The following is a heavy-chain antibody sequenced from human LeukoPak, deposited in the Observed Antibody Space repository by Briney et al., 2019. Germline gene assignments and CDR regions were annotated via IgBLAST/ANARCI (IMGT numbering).Heavy chain of an antibody. V-gene: IGHV4-59*02. Sequence: SETLSLTCTVSGGSVSSYYWSWIRQPPGKGLEWIGHIYYSGSTNYNPSINSRVTISVDTSKNQFSLKLSSVTAADTAVYYCAGHVEMATIVGLYYFDYWGQGTLVTVSS. CDR2: IYYSGST. CDR1: GGSVSSYY. D-gene: IGHD5-24*01. CDR3: AGHVEMATIVGLYYFDY. J-gene: IGHJ4*02.